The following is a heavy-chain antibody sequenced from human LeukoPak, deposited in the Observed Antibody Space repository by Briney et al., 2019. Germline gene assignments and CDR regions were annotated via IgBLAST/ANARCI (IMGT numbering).Heavy chain of an antibody. V-gene: IGHV1-69*13. Sequence: SVKVSCKASGGTFSSYAISWVRQAPGQGLEWMGGIIPIFGTANYAQKFQGRVTITADESTSTAYMELSSLRSEDTAVYYCARESLGSTMVRGVIIDYWGQGTPVTVSS. CDR3: ARESLGSTMVRGVIIDY. J-gene: IGHJ4*02. D-gene: IGHD3-10*01. CDR2: IIPIFGTA. CDR1: GGTFSSYA.